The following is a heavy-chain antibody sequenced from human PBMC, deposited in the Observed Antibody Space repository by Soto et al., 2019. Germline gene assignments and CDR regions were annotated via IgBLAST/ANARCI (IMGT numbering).Heavy chain of an antibody. CDR3: ARVNILTGYYIAY. D-gene: IGHD3-9*01. J-gene: IGHJ4*02. CDR2: MNPNSGNT. Sequence: ASVKVSCKASGYTFTSYDINWVRQATGQGLEWMGWMNPNSGNTGYAQKFQGRVTMTRNTSISTAYMELSSLRSEDTAVYYCARVNILTGYYIAYWGQGTLVTVPQ. V-gene: IGHV1-8*01. CDR1: GYTFTSYD.